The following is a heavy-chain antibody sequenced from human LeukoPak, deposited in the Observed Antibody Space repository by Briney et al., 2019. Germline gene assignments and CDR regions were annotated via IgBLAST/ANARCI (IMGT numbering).Heavy chain of an antibody. Sequence: SVKASCKASGGTFSSYAISWVRQAPGQGLEWMGGITPIFGTANYAQKFQGRVTITTDGSTSTAYMELSSLRSEDTAVYYCARDRAVDYYDSSGPRNYYYYMDVWGKGTTVTVSS. CDR3: ARDRAVDYYDSSGPRNYYYYMDV. D-gene: IGHD3-22*01. CDR2: ITPIFGTA. J-gene: IGHJ6*03. CDR1: GGTFSSYA. V-gene: IGHV1-69*05.